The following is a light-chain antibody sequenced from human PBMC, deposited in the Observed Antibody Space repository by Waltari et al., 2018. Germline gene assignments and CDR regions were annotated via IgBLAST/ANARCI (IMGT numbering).Light chain of an antibody. CDR1: QSVKNNY. V-gene: IGKV3-20*01. CDR3: QHFGGSPLIT. Sequence: EIVLTQSPGTLSLSPGQRATHSCRASQSVKNNYLAWYQQKPGQAPSLPIYDASTRATDIPERFSGSGSGTDFTLTISRLEAEDFAVYYCQHFGGSPLITFGQGTRLEIK. CDR2: DAS. J-gene: IGKJ5*01.